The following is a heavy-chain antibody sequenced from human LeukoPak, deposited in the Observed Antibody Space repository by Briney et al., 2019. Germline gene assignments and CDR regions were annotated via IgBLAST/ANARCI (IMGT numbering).Heavy chain of an antibody. D-gene: IGHD4-23*01. J-gene: IGHJ4*02. CDR3: ARGSNSVAY. CDR1: GGSISSSNYY. CDR2: IYYSGST. Sequence: PSETLSLTCTVSGGSISSSNYYWGWIRQPPGKGLEWIGSIYYSGSTYDNPSLKSRVTILVDTSKNQFSLNLSSVTAADTAVYCCARGSNSVAYWGQGTLVTVSP. V-gene: IGHV4-39*07.